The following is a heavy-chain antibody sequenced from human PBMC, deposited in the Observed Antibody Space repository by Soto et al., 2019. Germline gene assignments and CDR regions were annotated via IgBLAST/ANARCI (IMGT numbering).Heavy chain of an antibody. CDR1: GFTFSSYS. J-gene: IGHJ6*02. CDR2: ISSSSSYI. V-gene: IGHV3-21*01. CDR3: ARHDQGGYYYYGMDV. D-gene: IGHD3-16*01. Sequence: EVQLVESGGGLVKPGGSLRLSCAASGFTFSSYSMNWVRQAPGKGLEWVSSISSSSSYIYYADSVKGRFTISRDNAKNSLYLQMNSLRAEDTAVYYCARHDQGGYYYYGMDVWGQGTTVTVSS.